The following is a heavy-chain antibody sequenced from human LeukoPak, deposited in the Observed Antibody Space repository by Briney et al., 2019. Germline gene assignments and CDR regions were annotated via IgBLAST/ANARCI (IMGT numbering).Heavy chain of an antibody. J-gene: IGHJ4*02. Sequence: PSETLSLTCTVSGGSISSYYRSWIRQPAGKGLEWIGRIYTSGSTNYNPSLKSRVTISEDTSKNQFSLKLSSVTAADTAVYYCAKDRGDGHNSGYFVHWGQGTLVTVSS. D-gene: IGHD5-24*01. CDR2: IYTSGST. CDR1: GGSISSYY. CDR3: AKDRGDGHNSGYFVH. V-gene: IGHV4-4*07.